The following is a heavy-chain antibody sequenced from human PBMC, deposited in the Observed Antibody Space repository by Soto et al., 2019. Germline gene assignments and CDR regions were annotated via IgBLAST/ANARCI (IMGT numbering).Heavy chain of an antibody. D-gene: IGHD6-13*01. CDR1: AFTFSSYA. V-gene: IGHV3-23*01. CDR3: AKWCQIAAYYYYYMDV. Sequence: GGSLRLSCAASAFTFSSYAMSWVRQAPGKGLEWVSAISGSGGSTYYADSVKGRFTISRDNSKNTLYLQMNSLRAEDTAVYYCAKWCQIAAYYYYYMDVWGKGTTVTVSS. J-gene: IGHJ6*03. CDR2: ISGSGGST.